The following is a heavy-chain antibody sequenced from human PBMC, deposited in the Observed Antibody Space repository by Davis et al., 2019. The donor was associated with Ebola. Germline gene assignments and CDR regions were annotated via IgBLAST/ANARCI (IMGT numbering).Heavy chain of an antibody. CDR3: TRGIARRRSGSWFDP. V-gene: IGHV1-8*01. D-gene: IGHD2-15*01. CDR1: GYTFTTYD. J-gene: IGHJ5*02. Sequence: AASVKVSCKASGYTFTTYDINWVRQATGQGLEWMGWMNPDSGNTDYAQKFQGRVTMTRDTSITTAYMELSSLSSDDTAVYYCTRGIARRRSGSWFDPWGQGTPVTVSS. CDR2: MNPDSGNT.